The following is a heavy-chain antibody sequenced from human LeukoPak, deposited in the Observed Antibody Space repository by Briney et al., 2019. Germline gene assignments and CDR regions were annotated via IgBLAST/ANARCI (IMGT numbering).Heavy chain of an antibody. J-gene: IGHJ3*02. Sequence: GESLKISCKGSGYSFTTYWIGWVRQMPGKGLEWMAIIFPGDSDTRYSPSFRGQVTISADKSISTAYLQWRSLKASDTAMYYCARPNLMAASSNDAFDIWGHGTMVTVSS. CDR2: IFPGDSDT. D-gene: IGHD6-13*01. CDR1: GYSFTTYW. V-gene: IGHV5-51*01. CDR3: ARPNLMAASSNDAFDI.